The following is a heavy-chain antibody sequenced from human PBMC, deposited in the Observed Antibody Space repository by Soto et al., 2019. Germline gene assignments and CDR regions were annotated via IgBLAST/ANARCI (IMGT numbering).Heavy chain of an antibody. CDR1: EVTFSSYA. V-gene: IGHV3-30-3*01. CDR2: VSYDGSNK. Sequence: QVQLVESGGDVVQPGRSLRLSCAASEVTFSSYAIHWVRQAPGKGLEWVATVSYDGSNKFYADSVKGRFSISRDHSKNTLYLQMNSLKTEDTAVYFCARASRYCSNGVCLGDFDYWGQGTLVTVSS. D-gene: IGHD2-8*01. CDR3: ARASRYCSNGVCLGDFDY. J-gene: IGHJ4*02.